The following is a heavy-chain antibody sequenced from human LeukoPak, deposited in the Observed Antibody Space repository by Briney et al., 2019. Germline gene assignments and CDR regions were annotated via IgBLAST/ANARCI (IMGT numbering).Heavy chain of an antibody. Sequence: SETLSLTCAVYGGSFSGYYWSWIRQPPGKGLEWIGEINHSGGTNYNPSLKSRVTISVDTSKNQFSLKLSSVTAADTAVYYCARVVRRCSSTSCYARWFDPWGQGTLVTVSS. J-gene: IGHJ5*02. CDR2: INHSGGT. CDR1: GGSFSGYY. CDR3: ARVVRRCSSTSCYARWFDP. D-gene: IGHD2-2*01. V-gene: IGHV4-34*01.